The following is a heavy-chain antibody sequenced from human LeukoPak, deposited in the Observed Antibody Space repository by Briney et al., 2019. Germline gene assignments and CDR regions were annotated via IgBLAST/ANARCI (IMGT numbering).Heavy chain of an antibody. J-gene: IGHJ4*02. D-gene: IGHD3-16*02. CDR3: ARHYVWGNYRYIFDF. CDR1: GDSISNYY. CDR2: IYTSGNT. Sequence: PSETLSLTCTVSGDSISNYYWSWIRQPAGKGLEWIGRIYTSGNTNYNPSLKSRLTMSVDTSKNQFSLKLTSATAADTAVYYCARHYVWGNYRYIFDFWGQGILVTVSS. V-gene: IGHV4-4*07.